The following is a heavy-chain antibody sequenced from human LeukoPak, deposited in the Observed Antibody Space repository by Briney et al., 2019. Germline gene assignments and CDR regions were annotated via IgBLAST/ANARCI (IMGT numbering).Heavy chain of an antibody. V-gene: IGHV3-43*02. CDR2: ISGDGGST. J-gene: IGHJ4*02. D-gene: IGHD5-12*01. CDR3: AKDKWGGRGYDLLGY. Sequence: GGSLRLSCAASGFTFDDYAMHWVRQAPGKGLEWVSLISGDGGSTYYADSVKGRFTISRDNSKNSLYLQMNSLRTEDTPLYYCAKDKWGGRGYDLLGYWGQGTLVTVSS. CDR1: GFTFDDYA.